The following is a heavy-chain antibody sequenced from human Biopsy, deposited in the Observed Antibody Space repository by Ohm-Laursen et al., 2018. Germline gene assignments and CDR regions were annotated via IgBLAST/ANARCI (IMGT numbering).Heavy chain of an antibody. V-gene: IGHV3-21*01. CDR2: ITSRSGYK. CDR3: TRGGPHVRAGGSAFDY. D-gene: IGHD2-2*01. CDR1: GFSFTSYA. Sequence: SLRLSCAAAGFSFTSYAMNWVRQVPGKGLEWVSSITSRSGYKYYADSVKGRFTISRDNAKNSLYLQMNSLRAEDTAVCFCTRGGPHVRAGGSAFDYWGQGTLVTVSS. J-gene: IGHJ4*02.